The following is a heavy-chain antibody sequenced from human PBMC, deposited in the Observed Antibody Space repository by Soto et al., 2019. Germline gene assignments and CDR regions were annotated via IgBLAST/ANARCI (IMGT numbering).Heavy chain of an antibody. J-gene: IGHJ4*02. CDR1: GGRVSIGSYY. Sequence: SGGRVSIGSYYWSCIRQEPGKGLEWIGYIYYSGSTNYKPPLKSRVTISVDTSKNQFSLKLSSVTAADTAVYYCARDEGYGTGSYRFGYWGQGTLVTVSS. CDR3: ARDEGYGTGSYRFGY. V-gene: IGHV4-61*01. D-gene: IGHD3-10*01. CDR2: IYYSGST.